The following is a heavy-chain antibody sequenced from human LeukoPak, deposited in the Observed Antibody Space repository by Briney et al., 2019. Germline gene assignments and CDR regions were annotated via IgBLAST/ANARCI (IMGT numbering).Heavy chain of an antibody. CDR1: GGTFSSYA. CDR3: ARDLDDYGDYR. D-gene: IGHD4-17*01. J-gene: IGHJ5*02. V-gene: IGHV1-69*04. CDR2: IIPILGIA. Sequence: SAKVSCKASGGTFSSYAISWVRQAPGQGLEWMGRIIPILGIANYAQKFQGRVTITADKSTSTAYMELSSLRSEDTAVYYCARDLDDYGDYRWGQGTLVTVSS.